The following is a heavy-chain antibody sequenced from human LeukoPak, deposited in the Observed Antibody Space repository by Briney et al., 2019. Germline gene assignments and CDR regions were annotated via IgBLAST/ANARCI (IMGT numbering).Heavy chain of an antibody. D-gene: IGHD2-15*01. CDR3: AKGKDNYYYYGMDV. J-gene: IGHJ6*02. CDR2: IYSGGST. Sequence: GGSLRLSCAASGFTVSSNYMSWVRQAPGKGLEWVSVIYSGGSTYYADSVKGRFTISRDNSKNTLYLQMNSLRAEDTAVHYCAKGKDNYYYYGMDVWGQGTTVTVSS. V-gene: IGHV3-53*01. CDR1: GFTVSSNY.